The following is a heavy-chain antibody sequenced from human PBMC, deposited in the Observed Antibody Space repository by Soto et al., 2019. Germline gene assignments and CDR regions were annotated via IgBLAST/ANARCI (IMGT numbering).Heavy chain of an antibody. Sequence: GGSLRLSCAASGFTFSSYAMSWVRKAPGKGLEWVSAISGTGVYIHYADAVKCRFTISRDNAKSSVYLQMNSLRAEDTAVYYCAREGALKPFSSWGQGALVTVSS. CDR3: AREGALKPFSS. CDR1: GFTFSSYA. CDR2: ISGTGVYI. J-gene: IGHJ5*02. V-gene: IGHV3-21*01.